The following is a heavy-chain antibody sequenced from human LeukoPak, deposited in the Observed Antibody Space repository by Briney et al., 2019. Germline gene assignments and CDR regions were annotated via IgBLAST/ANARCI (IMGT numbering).Heavy chain of an antibody. J-gene: IGHJ3*02. CDR1: GFTFSDYY. D-gene: IGHD1-1*01. Sequence: GGSLRLSCAASGFTFSDYYMSWIRQAPGKGLEWVSYISSSSSYTNYADSVKGRFTISRDNAKNSLYLQMNSLRAEDTAVYYCARVKNGIRAFDIRGQGTMVTVSS. V-gene: IGHV3-11*05. CDR2: ISSSSSYT. CDR3: ARVKNGIRAFDI.